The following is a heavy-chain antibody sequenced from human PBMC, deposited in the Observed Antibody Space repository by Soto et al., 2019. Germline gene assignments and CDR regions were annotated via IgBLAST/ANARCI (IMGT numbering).Heavy chain of an antibody. D-gene: IGHD4-17*01. CDR1: GGSISSGGYY. CDR3: AREEGHGDYHYGMDV. Sequence: PSETLSLTCTVSGGSISSGGYYWTWIRQHPGKGLEWIGYIYYSGTTDYNPSLKSRVTISVDTSKTQFSLKLSSVTAADTAVYYCAREEGHGDYHYGMDVWGQGTTVTVSS. V-gene: IGHV4-31*03. CDR2: IYYSGTT. J-gene: IGHJ6*02.